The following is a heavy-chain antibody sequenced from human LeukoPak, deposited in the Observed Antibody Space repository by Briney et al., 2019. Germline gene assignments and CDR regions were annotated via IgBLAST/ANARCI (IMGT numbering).Heavy chain of an antibody. Sequence: GGSLRLSCAASGFTFSSYAMRWVRQARGKGVEWVSAISGSGGSTYYADCVKGRFTISRDNSKNKLYLEMNSLRAEDTAVYYCAKDSMTMLVVVIGIAFDYWGQGTLVTVSS. D-gene: IGHD3-22*01. V-gene: IGHV3-23*01. CDR3: AKDSMTMLVVVIGIAFDY. J-gene: IGHJ4*02. CDR1: GFTFSSYA. CDR2: ISGSGGST.